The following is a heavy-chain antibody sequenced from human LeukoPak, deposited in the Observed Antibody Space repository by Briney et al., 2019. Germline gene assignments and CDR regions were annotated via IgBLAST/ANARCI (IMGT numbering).Heavy chain of an antibody. CDR1: GGSISSGGYY. D-gene: IGHD2-21*02. V-gene: IGHV4-31*03. CDR2: IYYSGST. CDR3: ARSMGTTATAFDY. Sequence: SETLSLTCTVSGGSISSGGYYWSWVRQHPGKGLEWIGYIYYSGSTNYNPSLKSRVTISEDTSKSQFSLRLSSVTAADTAVYYCARSMGTTATAFDYWGPGILVTVSS. J-gene: IGHJ4*02.